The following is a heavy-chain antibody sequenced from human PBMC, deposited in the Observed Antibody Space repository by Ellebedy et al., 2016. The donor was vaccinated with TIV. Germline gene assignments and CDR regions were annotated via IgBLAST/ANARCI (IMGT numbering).Heavy chain of an antibody. J-gene: IGHJ4*02. Sequence: AASVKVSCKASGYTFTSYAMHWVRQAPGQRLEWMGWINAGNGDTKYSQKFQGRVTITRDTSASTAYMELSSLRSEDTAVYYCARGVGSGWYSAGFDYWGQGTLVTVSS. D-gene: IGHD6-19*01. CDR2: INAGNGDT. CDR3: ARGVGSGWYSAGFDY. CDR1: GYTFTSYA. V-gene: IGHV1-3*01.